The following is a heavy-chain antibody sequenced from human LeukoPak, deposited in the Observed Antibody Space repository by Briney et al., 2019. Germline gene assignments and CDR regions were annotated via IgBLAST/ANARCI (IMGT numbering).Heavy chain of an antibody. V-gene: IGHV3-21*01. D-gene: IGHD6-13*01. Sequence: GGSLRLSCAASGFTFSNFAMTWVRQAPGKGLEWVSYIVGSSSTYYADSLKGRFTISRDNAKTSLYLQMNSLRAEDTAVYYCARIGAGSSRDYWGQGTLVTVSS. J-gene: IGHJ4*02. CDR2: IVGSSST. CDR1: GFTFSNFA. CDR3: ARIGAGSSRDY.